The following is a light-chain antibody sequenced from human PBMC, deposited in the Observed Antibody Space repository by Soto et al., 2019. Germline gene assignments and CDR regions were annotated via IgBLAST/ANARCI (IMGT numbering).Light chain of an antibody. CDR1: INDVGGYDY. V-gene: IGLV2-14*01. CDR2: DVS. Sequence: QAVVTQPASVSGSPGQSITISCTGTINDVGGYDYVSWYQQHPGKAPKVMIYDVSNRPSGVSNRFSGSKSGNTASLTISGLQAEDEADYYCCSYTTSSTDVFGTGTKLTVL. J-gene: IGLJ1*01. CDR3: CSYTTSSTDV.